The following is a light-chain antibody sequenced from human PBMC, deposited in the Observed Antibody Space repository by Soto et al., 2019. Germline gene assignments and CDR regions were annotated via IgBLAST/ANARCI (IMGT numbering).Light chain of an antibody. CDR1: QSVSNNY. Sequence: EIVLMQSPGTLSLSPGERATLSCRASQSVSNNYVAWYQQKPGQAPRLLIAGASSRATGIPDRFSGSGSGTDSTLTISRLEPEDFAVYYCQQYGTSPPLTFGGGTKVEIK. V-gene: IGKV3-20*01. CDR3: QQYGTSPPLT. J-gene: IGKJ4*01. CDR2: GAS.